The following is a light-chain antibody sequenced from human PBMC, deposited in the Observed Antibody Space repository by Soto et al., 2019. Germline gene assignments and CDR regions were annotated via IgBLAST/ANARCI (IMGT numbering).Light chain of an antibody. J-gene: IGKJ4*01. Sequence: EIVLTQSPGTLSLSPGERATLSCRASQSVSSSYLAWYQQKPGQPPRLLIYGASSRTTGIADRSSGSGSGRDFTLIISRLEPEDFAVYYCQQYGSSPRTFGGGTKVEIK. CDR3: QQYGSSPRT. CDR1: QSVSSSY. CDR2: GAS. V-gene: IGKV3-20*01.